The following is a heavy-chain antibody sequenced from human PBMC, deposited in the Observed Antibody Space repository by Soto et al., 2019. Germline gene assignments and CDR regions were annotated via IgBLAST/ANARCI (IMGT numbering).Heavy chain of an antibody. Sequence: PGGSLRLSCAASGFTFSSYAMSWVRQAPGKGLEWVSAISGSGGSTYYADSVKGRFTISRDNSKNTLYLQMNSLRAEDTAVYYCAKGGLHYYYDSSGSLGSYWGQGTLVTVSS. V-gene: IGHV3-23*01. CDR2: ISGSGGST. CDR3: AKGGLHYYYDSSGSLGSY. CDR1: GFTFSSYA. J-gene: IGHJ4*02. D-gene: IGHD3-22*01.